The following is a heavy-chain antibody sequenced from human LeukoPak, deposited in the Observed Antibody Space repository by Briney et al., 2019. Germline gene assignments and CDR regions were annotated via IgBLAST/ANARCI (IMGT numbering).Heavy chain of an antibody. V-gene: IGHV4-59*01. CDR1: GGSISIYF. CDR3: ARGYSATYGRIDP. J-gene: IGHJ5*02. Sequence: SETLSLTCTVSGGSISIYFCSCIRQPPREGLEWGGYISYTGNTKYNPSLKSRVTISVDTSKNQVSLKLTSLTASDTAVYFCARGYSATYGRIDPWGQGILVTVSS. CDR2: ISYTGNT. D-gene: IGHD5-12*01.